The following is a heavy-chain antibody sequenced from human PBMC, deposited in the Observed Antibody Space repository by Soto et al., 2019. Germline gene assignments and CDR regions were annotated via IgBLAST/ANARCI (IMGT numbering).Heavy chain of an antibody. CDR2: ISAYNGNT. D-gene: IGHD3-10*01. J-gene: IGHJ5*02. CDR3: ARDVAHMVRGVIALFDP. Sequence: QVQLVQSGAEVKKPGASVKVSCKASGYTFTSYGISWVRQAPGQGLEWMGWISAYNGNTNYAQKLQGRVTMTTDTSTRPAYRELRSLRSDDTAVYYCARDVAHMVRGVIALFDPWGQGTLVTVSS. CDR1: GYTFTSYG. V-gene: IGHV1-18*01.